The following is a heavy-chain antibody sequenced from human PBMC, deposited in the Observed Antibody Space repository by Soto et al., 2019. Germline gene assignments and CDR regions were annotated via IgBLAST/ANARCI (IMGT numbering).Heavy chain of an antibody. D-gene: IGHD2-8*01. V-gene: IGHV4-39*01. J-gene: IGHJ6*02. CDR1: GGPIRSSTYY. Sequence: QEQLQESGPGLVKPSETLSLTCSVSGGPIRSSTYYWGWIRQPPGKGLQWIGTIYYTGDTHYTPSLQSSVTISLDTPNNQFSLSLRSVTAADSAVYYCARLQGVWNGHETPYYYCGMDVWGPGTTVTVSS. CDR2: IYYTGDT. CDR3: ARLQGVWNGHETPYYYCGMDV.